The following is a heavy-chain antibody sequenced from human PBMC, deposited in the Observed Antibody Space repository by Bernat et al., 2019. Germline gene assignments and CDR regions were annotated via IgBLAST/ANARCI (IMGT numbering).Heavy chain of an antibody. CDR2: IYSGGST. J-gene: IGHJ6*02. V-gene: IGHV3-53*02. Sequence: EVQLVETGGGLIQPGGSLRLSCAASGFTVSSNYISWVRQAPGKGLEWVSVIYSGGSTYYADSVKGRFTISRDNSKNTLYLQMNSLRAEDTAVYYCASRTVVPRLDYYYYGMDVWGQGTTVTVSS. CDR3: ASRTVVPRLDYYYYGMDV. CDR1: GFTVSSNY. D-gene: IGHD4-23*01.